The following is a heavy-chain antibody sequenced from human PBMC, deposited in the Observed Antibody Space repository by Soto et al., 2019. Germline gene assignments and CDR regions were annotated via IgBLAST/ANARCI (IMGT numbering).Heavy chain of an antibody. CDR3: ASRDPGTSVDY. CDR2: IYRTGST. Sequence: PETLSLTCAVSGGSFTSNNWWTWVRQPPGQGLEWIGEIYRTGSTNYNPSLKSRVTISLDKSENQFSLKVTSLTAADTAVYYCASRDPGTSVDYWGQGTLVTV. V-gene: IGHV4-4*03. J-gene: IGHJ4*02. D-gene: IGHD1-7*01. CDR1: GGSFTSNNW.